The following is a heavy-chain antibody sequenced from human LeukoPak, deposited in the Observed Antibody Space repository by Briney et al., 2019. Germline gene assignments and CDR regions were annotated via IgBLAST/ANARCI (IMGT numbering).Heavy chain of an antibody. D-gene: IGHD6-19*01. Sequence: SETLSLTCTVSGGSISSYYWSWIRQPPGKGLEWIGYIYYSGSTNYNPSLKSRVTISVDTSKNQFSLKLSFVTAADTAVYYCARVEGSSGDNWFDPWGQGTLVTVSS. CDR2: IYYSGST. CDR3: ARVEGSSGDNWFDP. V-gene: IGHV4-59*01. CDR1: GGSISSYY. J-gene: IGHJ5*02.